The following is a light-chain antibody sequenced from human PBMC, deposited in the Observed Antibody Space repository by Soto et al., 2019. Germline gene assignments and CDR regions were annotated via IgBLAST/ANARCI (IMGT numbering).Light chain of an antibody. Sequence: QSALTQPPSASGSPGQSVTISCTGTTSDVGYYNYVSWYQQHPGKAPKLMIYEVTKRPSGVPDRFSGSKSGNTASLTVSGLQAEDEAYYYCSSYAGSNNVIFGGGTKLTVL. CDR1: TSDVGYYNY. CDR2: EVT. CDR3: SSYAGSNNVI. V-gene: IGLV2-8*01. J-gene: IGLJ2*01.